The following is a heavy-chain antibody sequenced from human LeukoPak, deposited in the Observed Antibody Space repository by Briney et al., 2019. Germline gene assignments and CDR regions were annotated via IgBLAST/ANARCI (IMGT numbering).Heavy chain of an antibody. CDR1: GYTFTSYD. CDR2: MNPNSGNT. V-gene: IGHV1-8*01. D-gene: IGHD5-12*01. J-gene: IGHJ6*03. Sequence: ASVKVSCKASGYTFTSYDINWVRQATGQGLEWMGYMNPNSGNTGYAQKFQGRVTITKNISISTAYMDLSSLRSDDTAIYYCARRPGGRSGYHPLEDNYYYYYMDVWGKGTTVTVSS. CDR3: ARRPGGRSGYHPLEDNYYYYYMDV.